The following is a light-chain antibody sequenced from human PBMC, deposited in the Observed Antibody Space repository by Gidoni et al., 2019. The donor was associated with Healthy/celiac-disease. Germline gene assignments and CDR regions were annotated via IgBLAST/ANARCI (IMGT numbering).Light chain of an antibody. CDR1: QSISTY. Sequence: DIQMTQAPSALSASVGYRVTITCRASQSISTYLNWYQKKPGKAHDLLIYSASSLQSGIPSRFSGSGSGTDFTLTINSLQPEDFATYYCQQSYSFPYIFGGGTKVEI. CDR3: QQSYSFPYI. V-gene: IGKV1-39*01. J-gene: IGKJ4*01. CDR2: SAS.